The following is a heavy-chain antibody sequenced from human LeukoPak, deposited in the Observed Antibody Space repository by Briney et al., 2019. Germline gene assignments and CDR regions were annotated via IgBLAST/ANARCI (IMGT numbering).Heavy chain of an antibody. D-gene: IGHD3-22*01. CDR3: AKAPYYYDSSGYWDY. Sequence: GGALRLSCAASGFTFSSYSTNWVRQAPGKGLEWVSSISSSSSYIYYADSVKGRFTISRDNVKNSLYLQMNSLRAEDTAVYYCAKAPYYYDSSGYWDYWGQGTLVTVSS. CDR2: ISSSSSYI. V-gene: IGHV3-21*04. J-gene: IGHJ4*02. CDR1: GFTFSSYS.